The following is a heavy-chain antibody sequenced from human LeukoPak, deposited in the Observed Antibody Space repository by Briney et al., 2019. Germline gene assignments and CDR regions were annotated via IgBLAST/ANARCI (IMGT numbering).Heavy chain of an antibody. J-gene: IGHJ4*01. V-gene: IGHV4-30-4*01. Sequence: PSQTLSLTCTVSGGSISSSDYYWSWIRQPPGKGLEWIAYMYYSGSTYYNPSLKSRVTMSADTSKNQLSLKLTSMTAADTAVYYCARGRLGRQHASFFDSWGHGTLVTVSS. CDR2: MYYSGST. CDR3: ARGRLGRQHASFFDS. D-gene: IGHD2-2*01. CDR1: GGSISSSDYY.